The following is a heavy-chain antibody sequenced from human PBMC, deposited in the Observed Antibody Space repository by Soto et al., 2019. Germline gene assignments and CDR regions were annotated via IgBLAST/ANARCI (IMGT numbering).Heavy chain of an antibody. CDR1: GYTFTGYG. D-gene: IGHD6-6*01. Sequence: ASVKVSCKASGYTFTGYGISWVRQAPGQGLEWMGWISAYNGNTNYAQKLQGRVTMTTDTSTSTAYMELRSLRSDDTAVYYCAKDGLRDSSSSEPYYYYYGMDVWGQGTTVTVSS. CDR3: AKDGLRDSSSSEPYYYYYGMDV. CDR2: ISAYNGNT. V-gene: IGHV1-18*01. J-gene: IGHJ6*02.